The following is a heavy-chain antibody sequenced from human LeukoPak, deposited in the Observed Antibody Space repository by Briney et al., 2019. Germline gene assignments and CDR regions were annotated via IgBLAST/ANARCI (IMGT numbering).Heavy chain of an antibody. J-gene: IGHJ5*02. Sequence: GGSLRLSCAASGFTFSSYEMNWVRQAPGKGLEWVSYISSSGSTIYYADSVKGRFTISRDNSKNTLYLQMNSLRAEDTAVYYCAKYYYGSGSYRFDPWGQGTLVTVSS. D-gene: IGHD3-10*01. CDR2: ISSSGSTI. CDR3: AKYYYGSGSYRFDP. V-gene: IGHV3-48*03. CDR1: GFTFSSYE.